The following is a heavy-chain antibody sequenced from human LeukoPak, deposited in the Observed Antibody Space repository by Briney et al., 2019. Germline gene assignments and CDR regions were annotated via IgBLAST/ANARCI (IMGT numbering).Heavy chain of an antibody. CDR3: AKDAVKVTTIRRVPHYMDV. D-gene: IGHD5-12*01. J-gene: IGHJ6*03. Sequence: GGSLRLSCAASGFTFISYGMHWVRQAPGKGLEWVTFIRYDGSNKYYADSVKGRFIISRDNSKNTLYLQMNSLRAEDTAVYYCAKDAVKVTTIRRVPHYMDVWGKGTTVTISS. V-gene: IGHV3-30*02. CDR2: IRYDGSNK. CDR1: GFTFISYG.